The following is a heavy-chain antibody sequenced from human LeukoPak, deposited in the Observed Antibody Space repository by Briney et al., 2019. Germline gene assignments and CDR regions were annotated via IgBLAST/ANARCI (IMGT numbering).Heavy chain of an antibody. CDR3: ARSTGRYAHFDY. Sequence: GGSLRLSCAASGFTFISYVMHWVRQAPGKGLEWVAVISYDGTNKYYADSVKGRFTISRDNSKNMLYLQMDNLGAEDTAVYYCARSTGRYAHFDYWDQGTLVTVSS. CDR2: ISYDGTNK. V-gene: IGHV3-30-3*01. CDR1: GFTFISYV. D-gene: IGHD3-10*01. J-gene: IGHJ4*02.